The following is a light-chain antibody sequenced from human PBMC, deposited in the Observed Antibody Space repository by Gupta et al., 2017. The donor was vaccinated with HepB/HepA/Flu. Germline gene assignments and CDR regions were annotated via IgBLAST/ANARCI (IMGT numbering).Light chain of an antibody. CDR3: QQYNSYPFT. Sequence: DIQLTQSPSTLSASVGDRVTITCRARQSISAWLAWYQQKPGKAPNLLISKASNLESGVPSRFSGSGSGTEFTLTISSLQPDDFATYYCQQYNSYPFTFGQGTKLEIK. CDR1: QSISAW. V-gene: IGKV1-5*03. J-gene: IGKJ2*01. CDR2: KAS.